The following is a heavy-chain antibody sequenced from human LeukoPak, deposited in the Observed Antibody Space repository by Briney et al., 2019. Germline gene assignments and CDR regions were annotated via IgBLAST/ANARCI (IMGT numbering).Heavy chain of an antibody. V-gene: IGHV1-69*05. CDR2: IIPIFGTA. D-gene: IGHD3-22*01. J-gene: IGHJ4*02. CDR3: ATVVYDSSGYYYYNLGY. CDR1: GGTFSSYA. Sequence: EASVKVSCKASGGTFSSYAISWVRQAPGQGLGWMGGIIPIFGTANYAQKFQGRVTITTDESTSTAYMELSSLRSEDTAAYYCATVVYDSSGYYYYNLGYWGQGTLVTVSS.